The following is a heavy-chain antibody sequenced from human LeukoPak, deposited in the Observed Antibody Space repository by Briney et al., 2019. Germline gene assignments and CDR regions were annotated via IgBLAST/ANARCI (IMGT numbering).Heavy chain of an antibody. Sequence: SETLSLTCTVSGGSISSYYWSWIRQPPGKGLEWIGYIYYSGSTNYNPSLKSRVTISVDTSKNQFSLKLSSVTAADTAVYYCARGVRIAARLAYFDYWGQGTLVTVSS. V-gene: IGHV4-59*01. CDR3: ARGVRIAARLAYFDY. CDR1: GGSISSYY. J-gene: IGHJ4*02. CDR2: IYYSGST. D-gene: IGHD6-6*01.